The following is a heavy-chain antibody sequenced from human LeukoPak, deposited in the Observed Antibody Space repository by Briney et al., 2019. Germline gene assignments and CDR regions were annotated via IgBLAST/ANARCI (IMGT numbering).Heavy chain of an antibody. V-gene: IGHV3-30*18. J-gene: IGHJ6*02. CDR2: VSYDGSNK. D-gene: IGHD2-2*01. Sequence: GGSLRLSCAASGFTFSNFGMHWARQAPGKGLEWVAVVSYDGSNKYYADSVKGRFTISRDNSKNTLYLQMNSLRAEDTAVYYCAKDDIVVVPAALGTYYYYGMDVWGQGTTVTVSS. CDR1: GFTFSNFG. CDR3: AKDDIVVVPAALGTYYYYGMDV.